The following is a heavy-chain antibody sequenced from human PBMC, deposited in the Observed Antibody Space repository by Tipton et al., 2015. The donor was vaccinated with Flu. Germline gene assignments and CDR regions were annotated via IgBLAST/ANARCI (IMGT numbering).Heavy chain of an antibody. CDR1: GFTFSSNG. CDR3: AKDYYYGMDV. Sequence: LSLTCAASGFTFSSNGMHWVRQAPGKGLEWVAFIRLDGTNKNYADSVKGRFTISRDNSKNTLYLQMNSLRAEDTAVYRCAKDYYYGMDVWGQGTTVTVSS. J-gene: IGHJ6*02. CDR2: IRLDGTNK. V-gene: IGHV3-30*02.